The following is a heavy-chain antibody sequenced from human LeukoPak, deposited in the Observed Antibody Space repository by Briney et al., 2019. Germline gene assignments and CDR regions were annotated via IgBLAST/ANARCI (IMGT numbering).Heavy chain of an antibody. CDR3: ARDTITYAFDI. D-gene: IGHD5-12*01. CDR1: GVSINGHY. CDR2: IYYIGRT. Sequence: SETLSLTCTVSGVSINGHYWSWIRQTPGKGLEWIGYIYYIGRTNYNPSLKSRVTISVDTSKNQFSLNLTAVTAADTAVYYCARDTITYAFDIWCQGTMVTVSS. V-gene: IGHV4-59*11. J-gene: IGHJ3*02.